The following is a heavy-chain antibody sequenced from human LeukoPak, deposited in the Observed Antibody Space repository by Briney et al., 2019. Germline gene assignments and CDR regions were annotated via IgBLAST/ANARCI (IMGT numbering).Heavy chain of an antibody. J-gene: IGHJ4*02. Sequence: GGSLRLSCAASGFTFSSYSMNWVRQAPGKGLEWVSSISSSSSYIYYADSVKGRFTISRDNAKNSLYLQMNSLRAEDTAVYSCATLTGYYNVAVDYWGQGTLVTVSS. D-gene: IGHD3-9*01. CDR2: ISSSSSYI. CDR1: GFTFSSYS. V-gene: IGHV3-21*01. CDR3: ATLTGYYNVAVDY.